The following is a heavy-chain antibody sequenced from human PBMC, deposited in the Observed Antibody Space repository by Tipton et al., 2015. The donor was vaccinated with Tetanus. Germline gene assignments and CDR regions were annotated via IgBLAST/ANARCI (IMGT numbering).Heavy chain of an antibody. CDR3: ARLRKNYDSSGFDAFDI. J-gene: IGHJ3*02. CDR1: GYSFTSYW. Sequence: QLVQSGAEVKKPGESLKISCKGSGYSFTSYWIGWVRQMPGKGLEWMGIIYPGDSDTRYSPPFQGQVTISADKSISTAYLQWSSLKASDTAMYYCARLRKNYDSSGFDAFDIWGQGTMVTVSS. CDR2: IYPGDSDT. D-gene: IGHD3-22*01. V-gene: IGHV5-51*01.